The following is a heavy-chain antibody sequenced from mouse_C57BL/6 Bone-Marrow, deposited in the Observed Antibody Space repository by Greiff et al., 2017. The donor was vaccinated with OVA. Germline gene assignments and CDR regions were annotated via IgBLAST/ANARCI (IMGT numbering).Heavy chain of an antibody. Sequence: QVQLKESGAELVKPGASVKLSCKASGYTFTEYTIHWVKQRSGQGLEWIGWFYPGRGSIKYNEKFKDKATLTADKSSSTVYMELSRLTSEDSAGYFCARHEGASYSNPFAYWGQGTLVTVSA. J-gene: IGHJ3*01. V-gene: IGHV1-62-2*01. CDR3: ARHEGASYSNPFAY. CDR1: GYTFTEYT. D-gene: IGHD2-5*01. CDR2: FYPGRGSI.